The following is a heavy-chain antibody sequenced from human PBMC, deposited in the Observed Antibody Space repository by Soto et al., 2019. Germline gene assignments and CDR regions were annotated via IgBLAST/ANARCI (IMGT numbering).Heavy chain of an antibody. J-gene: IGHJ4*02. Sequence: QVQLVESGGGVVQPGRSLRLSCAASGFTFSSYGMHWVRQAPGKGLEWVAVISYDGSNKYYADSVKGRFTISRDNSKNTLYLQMNSLRAEDTAVYYWAKVAVTLPIDYWGQGTLVTVSS. CDR1: GFTFSSYG. CDR3: AKVAVTLPIDY. V-gene: IGHV3-30*18. CDR2: ISYDGSNK. D-gene: IGHD3-16*01.